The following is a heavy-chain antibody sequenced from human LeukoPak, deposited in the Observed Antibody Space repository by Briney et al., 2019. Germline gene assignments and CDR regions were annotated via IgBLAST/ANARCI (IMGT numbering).Heavy chain of an antibody. Sequence: SETLSLTCTVSGGSISSSSYYWGWIRQPPGKGLEWIGSIYYSGSTNYNPSLKSRVTISVDTSKNQFSLKLSSVTAADTAVYYCARYYSNAFDYWGQGTLVTVSS. J-gene: IGHJ4*02. CDR2: IYYSGST. CDR1: GGSISSSSYY. V-gene: IGHV4-39*07. D-gene: IGHD4-11*01. CDR3: ARYYSNAFDY.